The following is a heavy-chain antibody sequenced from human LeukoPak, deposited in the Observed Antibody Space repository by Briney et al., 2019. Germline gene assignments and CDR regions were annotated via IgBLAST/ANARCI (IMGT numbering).Heavy chain of an antibody. CDR1: GFTVSSNY. CDR3: ARGGSGKLNYYAYYSDV. V-gene: IGHV3-53*01. D-gene: IGHD3-10*01. J-gene: IGHJ6*03. Sequence: GRSLRPFCAASGFTVSSNYMSWVRQAPGKGLEWVSVIYSGVSTYYADSVKGRFTISRDNSKNTLYHQMHSLRAEDTAVYYCARGGSGKLNYYAYYSDVWGEGTTVTVSS. CDR2: IYSGVST.